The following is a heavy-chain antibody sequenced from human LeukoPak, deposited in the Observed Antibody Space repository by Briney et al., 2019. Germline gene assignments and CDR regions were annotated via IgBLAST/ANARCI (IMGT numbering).Heavy chain of an antibody. V-gene: IGHV1-58*01. CDR1: AFTFTISA. CDR2: IVVGSGNT. CDR3: AARGDTAMVTWYFDL. D-gene: IGHD5-18*01. J-gene: IGHJ2*01. Sequence: SVTVSCKASAFTFTISAVQWVRQARGQRLEWIGWIVVGSGNTNYAQKFQERVTITRDMSTSTAYMELSSLRSEDTAVYYCAARGDTAMVTWYFDLWGRGTLVTVSS.